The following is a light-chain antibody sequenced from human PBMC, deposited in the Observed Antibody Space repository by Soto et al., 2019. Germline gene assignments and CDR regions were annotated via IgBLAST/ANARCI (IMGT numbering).Light chain of an antibody. CDR2: AAS. Sequence: DIQLTQSPSFLSASVGDTVTITCRASQDISTSLAWYQQKPGMAPKLLIYAASTLHSGVPSRFSGSGSATDFTLIISGLQPEDFATYSCQQVNGYPFTFGGGTKVEIK. CDR1: QDISTS. J-gene: IGKJ4*01. V-gene: IGKV1-9*01. CDR3: QQVNGYPFT.